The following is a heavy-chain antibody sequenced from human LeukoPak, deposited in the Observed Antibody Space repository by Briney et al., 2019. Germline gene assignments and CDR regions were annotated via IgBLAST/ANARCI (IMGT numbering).Heavy chain of an antibody. CDR3: ARGGGSSGWYGVDY. V-gene: IGHV3-74*01. CDR2: INGDGSST. J-gene: IGHJ4*02. CDR1: GFTFSSYW. D-gene: IGHD6-19*01. Sequence: GGLLRLSCTASGFTFSSYWMHWVRQAPGKGLLWVSRINGDGSSTNYADSVKGRFTISRDNAKNTVYLQMNSLRVEDTAVYYCARGGGSSGWYGVDYWGQGTLVTVSS.